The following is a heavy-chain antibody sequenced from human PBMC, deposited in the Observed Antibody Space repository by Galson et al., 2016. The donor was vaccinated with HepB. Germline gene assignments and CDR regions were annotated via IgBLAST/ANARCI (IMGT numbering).Heavy chain of an antibody. CDR1: GGTISSSA. V-gene: IGHV1-69*13. CDR2: IIPTFGTT. D-gene: IGHD3-10*01. J-gene: IGHJ6*02. Sequence: SVKVSCKASGGTISSSAISWVRQAPGQGLEWMAGIIPTFGTTNYAQKFQGRIKISADESANTAYMELSRLRSEDTAVYYCAPVGGWYDVGMDVWGQGTTVSVS. CDR3: APVGGWYDVGMDV.